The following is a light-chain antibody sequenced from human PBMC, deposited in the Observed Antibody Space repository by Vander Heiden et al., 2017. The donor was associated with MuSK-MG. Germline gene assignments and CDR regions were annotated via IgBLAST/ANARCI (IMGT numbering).Light chain of an antibody. CDR1: RTISSY. V-gene: IGKV1-39*01. CDR2: GAS. Sequence: DIQMTQSPSSLSASVGDRVTITCRASRTISSYLNWYQQKPGKAPKLLIYGASSLQSGVPSRFSGSGSGTEFTLTIRSLQHEDFATYYSQQSYASPFTFGPGTKVDIK. J-gene: IGKJ3*01. CDR3: QQSYASPFT.